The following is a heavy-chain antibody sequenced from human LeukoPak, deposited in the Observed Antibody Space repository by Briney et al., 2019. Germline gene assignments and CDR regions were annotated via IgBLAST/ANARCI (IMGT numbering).Heavy chain of an antibody. V-gene: IGHV3-30*18. D-gene: IGHD1-7*01. J-gene: IGHJ4*02. CDR2: ISHDGSSK. Sequence: GGSLRLSCSASGFTFNNYGIHWVRQAPGKGLEWVAVISHDGSSKYYADSVKGRFTISRDNSKSTLFLQMNSLRVEDTAVYYCAKDFKGGELRDDFFDFWGQGTLVTVSS. CDR1: GFTFNNYG. CDR3: AKDFKGGELRDDFFDF.